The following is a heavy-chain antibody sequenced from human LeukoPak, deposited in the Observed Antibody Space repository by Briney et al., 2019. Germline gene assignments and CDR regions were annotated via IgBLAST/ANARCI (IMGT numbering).Heavy chain of an antibody. CDR1: GFTFSSYA. CDR2: ITSAGNT. CDR3: AKGGGPYHLPTDY. J-gene: IGHJ4*02. V-gene: IGHV3-23*01. Sequence: GGSLRLSCAASGFTFSSYAMNWVRQATGKGLEWVSAITSAGNTYYTDSVKGRFTISRDSSKNTLYLQMNSLRSEDTAVYYCAKGGGPYHLPTDYWGQGTLVTVSS. D-gene: IGHD2-2*01.